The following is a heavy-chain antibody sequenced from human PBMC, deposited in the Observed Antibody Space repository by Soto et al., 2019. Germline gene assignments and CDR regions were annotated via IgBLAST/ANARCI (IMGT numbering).Heavy chain of an antibody. CDR1: GFTFSSYG. J-gene: IGHJ4*02. CDR2: ISYDGSNK. Sequence: GGSLRLSCAASGFTFSSYGMPWVRQAPGKGLEWMAIISYDGSNKYYADSVKGRFTISRDNSKNTLYLQMNSLRVEDTAVYYCARESEDLTSNFDYWGQGTLVTV. V-gene: IGHV3-30*03. CDR3: ARESEDLTSNFDY.